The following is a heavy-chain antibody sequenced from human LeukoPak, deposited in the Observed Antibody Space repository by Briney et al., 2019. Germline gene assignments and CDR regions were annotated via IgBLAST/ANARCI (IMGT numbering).Heavy chain of an antibody. Sequence: PGRSLRLSCAASGFTFSFYAIHWVRQAPGKGLEWVAVISYDGSNKYYADSVKGRFAISRDNSKNTLSLQMNSLRPEDTAVYYCARDTCSSNICYLDYWGQGTLVTVSS. CDR1: GFTFSFYA. D-gene: IGHD2-2*01. CDR2: ISYDGSNK. V-gene: IGHV3-30*09. CDR3: ARDTCSSNICYLDY. J-gene: IGHJ4*02.